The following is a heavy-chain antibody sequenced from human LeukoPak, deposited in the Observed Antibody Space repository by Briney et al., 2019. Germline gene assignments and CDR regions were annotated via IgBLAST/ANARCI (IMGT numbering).Heavy chain of an antibody. CDR1: GGSITIDS. Sequence: SETLSLTCTVSGGSITIDSWSWIRQPPGKGLEGSGYIYNSGSTISHPSLKSRVTLSVDTSKNQISLKLTSVTAADTAVYYCARGKDYYDSSGFFFYAVDIWGQGTMVSVSS. CDR3: ARGKDYYDSSGFFFYAVDI. J-gene: IGHJ3*02. V-gene: IGHV4-59*01. D-gene: IGHD3-22*01. CDR2: IYNSGST.